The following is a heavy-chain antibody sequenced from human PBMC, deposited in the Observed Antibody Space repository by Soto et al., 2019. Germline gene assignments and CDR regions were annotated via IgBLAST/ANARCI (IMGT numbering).Heavy chain of an antibody. Sequence: ASVKVSCKASGYTFTSYGINWVRQAPGRGLEWMGWINPGNGNTKYSQQFQGRVIIDRDTSASTTYMELSSLRSEDTAVYYCARGGYFDSSNYLAYWGLGTLVTVSS. J-gene: IGHJ4*02. CDR2: INPGNGNT. D-gene: IGHD3-22*01. CDR1: GYTFTSYG. CDR3: ARGGYFDSSNYLAY. V-gene: IGHV1-3*01.